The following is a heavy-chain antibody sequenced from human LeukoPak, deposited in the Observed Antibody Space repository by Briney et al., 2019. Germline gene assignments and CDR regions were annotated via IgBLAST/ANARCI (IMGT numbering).Heavy chain of an antibody. CDR1: GFTFSSYG. D-gene: IGHD3-10*01. V-gene: IGHV3-33*01. CDR2: IWYDGSNK. Sequence: PGRSLRLSCAASGFTFSSYGMHWVRQAPGKGLEWVAVIWYDGSNKYYADSVKGRFTISRDNSKNTLYLQMNSLRAEDTAVYYCARELSYGSGSYRNQAPGYYYYGMDVWGQGTTVTVSS. CDR3: ARELSYGSGSYRNQAPGYYYYGMDV. J-gene: IGHJ6*02.